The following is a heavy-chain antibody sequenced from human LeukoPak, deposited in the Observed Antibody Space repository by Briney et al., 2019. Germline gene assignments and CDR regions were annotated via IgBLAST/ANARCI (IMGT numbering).Heavy chain of an antibody. J-gene: IGHJ4*02. CDR2: ISYDGSNK. CDR1: GFTFSSYG. Sequence: GGSLRLSCAASGFTFSSYGMHWVRQAPGKGLEWVAVISYDGSNKYYADSVKGRFTISRDNSKNTLYLQMNSLRAEDTAVYYCATPIVPAATTTFDYWGQGTLVIVSS. D-gene: IGHD2-2*01. V-gene: IGHV3-30*03. CDR3: ATPIVPAATTTFDY.